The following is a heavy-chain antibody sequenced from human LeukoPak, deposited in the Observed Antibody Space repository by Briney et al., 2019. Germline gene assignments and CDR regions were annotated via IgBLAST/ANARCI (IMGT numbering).Heavy chain of an antibody. CDR1: GGSISSYY. CDR2: IYYSGST. CDR3: ARDRVDTAMVLDY. Sequence: SETLSLTCTVSGGSISSYYWGWIRQPPGKGLEWIGSIYYSGSTYYNPSLKSRVTISVDTSKNQFSLKLSSVTAADTAVYYCARDRVDTAMVLDYWGQGTLVTVSS. V-gene: IGHV4-39*07. D-gene: IGHD5-18*01. J-gene: IGHJ4*02.